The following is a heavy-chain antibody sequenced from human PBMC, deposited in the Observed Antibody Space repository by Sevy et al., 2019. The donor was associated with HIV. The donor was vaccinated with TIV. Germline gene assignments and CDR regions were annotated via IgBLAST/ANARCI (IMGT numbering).Heavy chain of an antibody. CDR1: GGSISSYC. CDR2: INYSGST. CDR3: ARDPITVAPYFDY. D-gene: IGHD6-19*01. V-gene: IGHV4-59*01. J-gene: IGHJ4*02. Sequence: SETLSLTCTVSGGSISSYCCSWIRQPPGKGLEWIGYINYSGSTNYNPSLKSRVTISIDTSKNQFSLKLTSVTAADTAVYYCARDPITVAPYFDYWSQGTLVTVSS.